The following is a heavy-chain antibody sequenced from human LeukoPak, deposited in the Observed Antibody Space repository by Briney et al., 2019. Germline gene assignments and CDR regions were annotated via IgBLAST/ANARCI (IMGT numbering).Heavy chain of an antibody. CDR1: GYTFTGYY. V-gene: IGHV1-2*02. D-gene: IGHD3-16*02. CDR2: INPNSGGT. J-gene: IGHJ4*02. CDR3: ARGQGDVWGSYRYTGYFDY. Sequence: GASVKVSCKASGYTFTGYYMHWVRRAPGQGLEWMGWINPNSGGTNYAQKFQGRVTMTRDTSISTAYMELSRLRSDDTAVYYCARGQGDVWGSYRYTGYFDYWGQGTLVTVSS.